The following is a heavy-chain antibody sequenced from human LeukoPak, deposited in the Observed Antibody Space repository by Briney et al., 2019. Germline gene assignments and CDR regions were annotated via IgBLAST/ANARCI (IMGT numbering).Heavy chain of an antibody. CDR2: INPNSGDT. D-gene: IGHD3-22*01. J-gene: IGHJ1*01. CDR1: GYSFTGNY. CDR3: ARGYYDSSDFEYLQH. Sequence: ASVKVSCKASGYSFTGNYMHWVRQAPGQGLEWMGWINPNSGDTNFAQKFQGRVTMTRDTSISTVYMELSRLRSDDTAVFYCARGYYDSSDFEYLQHWGQGTLVTVSS. V-gene: IGHV1-2*02.